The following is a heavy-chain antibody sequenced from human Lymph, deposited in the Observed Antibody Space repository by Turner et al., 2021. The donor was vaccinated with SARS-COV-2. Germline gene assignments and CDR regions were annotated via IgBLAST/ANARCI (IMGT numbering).Heavy chain of an antibody. Sequence: QVQLVEYGGCLVKPGGPLRLSCAAYGFTCSDCYMSWIRQAPGKGLEWVANISSSSSYKNYADSEKGRFTISRDNAKNSMYVQMNSLRAEDTAVYYCARGLLPYYYYGMDVWGQGTTVTVSS. D-gene: IGHD3-22*01. CDR2: ISSSSSYK. J-gene: IGHJ6*02. CDR3: ARGLLPYYYYGMDV. V-gene: IGHV3-11*06. CDR1: GFTCSDCY.